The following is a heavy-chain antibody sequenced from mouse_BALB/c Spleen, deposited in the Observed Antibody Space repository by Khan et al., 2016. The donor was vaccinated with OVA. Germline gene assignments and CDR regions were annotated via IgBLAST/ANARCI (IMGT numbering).Heavy chain of an antibody. Sequence: VELVESGAELARPGASVKMSCKASGYTFTNYTIHWVKQRPGQGLEWIGYINPSSGYTNYTQNYNDKATLTTDRSSSTAYMQLSWLTSDDSAVYYCVRIPIRPYHFDYWGQGTTLTVSS. CDR3: VRIPIRPYHFDY. CDR1: GYTFTNYT. J-gene: IGHJ2*01. V-gene: IGHV1-4*01. CDR2: INPSSGYT.